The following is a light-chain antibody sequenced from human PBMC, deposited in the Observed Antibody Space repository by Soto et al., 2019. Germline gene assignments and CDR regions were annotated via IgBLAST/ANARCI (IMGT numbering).Light chain of an antibody. CDR3: QQYNSYSAWT. CDR2: KAS. J-gene: IGKJ1*01. CDR1: QSTTNW. V-gene: IGKV1-5*03. Sequence: DIQMTQSPSILSASVGDRVTITCRASQSTTNWLAWYQQKPGKAPKHLIYKASSLESGVPSRFSGSGSGTEFTLTISCRQPYDFAKYDCQQYNSYSAWTFGQGTKGEIK.